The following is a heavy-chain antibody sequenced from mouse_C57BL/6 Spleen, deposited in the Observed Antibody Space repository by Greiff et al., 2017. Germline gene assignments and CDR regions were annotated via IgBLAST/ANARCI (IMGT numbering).Heavy chain of an antibody. J-gene: IGHJ2*01. D-gene: IGHD1-1*01. CDR1: GYAFSSSW. CDR3: ARRDRVVEGAMDY. CDR2: IYPGDGAT. V-gene: IGHV1-82*01. Sequence: VQLVESGPELVKPGASVKISCKASGYAFSSSWMNWVKQRPGKGLEWIGRIYPGDGATNYNGKFKGKATLTADKSSSTAYMQLSSLTSEDSAVYFCARRDRVVEGAMDYWGQGTTLTVSS.